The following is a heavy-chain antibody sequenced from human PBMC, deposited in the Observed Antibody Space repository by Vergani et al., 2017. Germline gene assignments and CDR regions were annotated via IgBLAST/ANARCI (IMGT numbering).Heavy chain of an antibody. CDR2: IDCGDET. Sequence: ELQLVESGGGLVQPGGSLRLSCAASGSTVSGNYMTWVRQAPGKGLEWVSHIDCGDETYYAESVKGRVTISRDTSKNTLQIQIINLRVEDTAVYYCARGNYYGSGTYVDPWGQGTLVTVSS. V-gene: IGHV3-66*02. J-gene: IGHJ5*02. CDR3: ARGNYYGSGTYVDP. CDR1: GSTVSGNY. D-gene: IGHD3-10*01.